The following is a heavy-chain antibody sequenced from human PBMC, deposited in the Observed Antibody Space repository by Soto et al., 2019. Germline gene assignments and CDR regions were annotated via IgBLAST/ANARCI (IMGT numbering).Heavy chain of an antibody. CDR3: ASFRLDYGDLNY. V-gene: IGHV1-18*04. CDR2: ISAYNGNT. D-gene: IGHD4-17*01. Sequence: GDSVKVSYKASGYTFTSYGISWVRQAPGQGLEWMGWISAYNGNTNYAQKLQGRVTMTTDTSTSTAYMELRSLRSDDTAVYYCASFRLDYGDLNYWGQGTLVTVSS. CDR1: GYTFTSYG. J-gene: IGHJ4*02.